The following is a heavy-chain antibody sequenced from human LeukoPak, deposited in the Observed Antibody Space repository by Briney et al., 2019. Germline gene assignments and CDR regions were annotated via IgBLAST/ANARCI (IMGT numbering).Heavy chain of an antibody. J-gene: IGHJ4*02. Sequence: GGSLRLSCAASGFIFSSYWMHWVRQAPGKGLVWVSRINSDGSVTDYADSVKGRFTISRDNAKTTLYLQMSSLRAEDTAMYFCARVGGRGSIGGDCWGQGTLVTVSS. CDR2: INSDGSVT. D-gene: IGHD3-10*01. V-gene: IGHV3-74*01. CDR1: GFIFSSYW. CDR3: ARVGGRGSIGGDC.